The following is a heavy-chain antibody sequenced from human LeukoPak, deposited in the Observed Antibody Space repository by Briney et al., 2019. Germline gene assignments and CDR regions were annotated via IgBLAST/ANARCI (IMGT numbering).Heavy chain of an antibody. Sequence: GGSLRLSCAASGFTFSSYAMSWVRQAPGKGLEWVSAISGSGGSTYYADSVKGRFTISRDNSKNTLYLQMNSLRAEDTAVYYCAKVVYSSSWPYYMDVWGKGATVTVSS. CDR3: AKVVYSSSWPYYMDV. CDR1: GFTFSSYA. D-gene: IGHD6-13*01. CDR2: ISGSGGST. J-gene: IGHJ6*03. V-gene: IGHV3-23*01.